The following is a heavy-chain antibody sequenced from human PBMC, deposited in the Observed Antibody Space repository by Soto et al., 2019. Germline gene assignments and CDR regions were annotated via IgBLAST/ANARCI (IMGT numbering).Heavy chain of an antibody. D-gene: IGHD2-15*01. V-gene: IGHV3-23*01. Sequence: GGSLRLSCAASGFTFSSYAMSWVRQAPGKGLEWVSAISGSGGSTYYADSVKGRFTISRDNSKNTLYLQMNSLRAEDTAVYYCANGGGRSNWFDPWGQGTLVTVSS. CDR1: GFTFSSYA. J-gene: IGHJ5*02. CDR3: ANGGGRSNWFDP. CDR2: ISGSGGST.